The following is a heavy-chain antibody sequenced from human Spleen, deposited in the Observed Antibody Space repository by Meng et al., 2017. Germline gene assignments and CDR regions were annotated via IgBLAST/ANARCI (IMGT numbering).Heavy chain of an antibody. V-gene: IGHV4-30-4*01. J-gene: IGHJ4*02. Sequence: QVQLQESGPGLVKPSQTLSLTCTVSGGSISSGDYYWSWIRQPPGRGLGWIGYIYYSGSTYYNPSLRSRVTISVDTSKNQFSLILTSVTAADTAVYFCARVETATTNPYFDYWGQGTLVTVSS. CDR2: IYYSGST. CDR1: GGSISSGDYY. D-gene: IGHD5-24*01. CDR3: ARVETATTNPYFDY.